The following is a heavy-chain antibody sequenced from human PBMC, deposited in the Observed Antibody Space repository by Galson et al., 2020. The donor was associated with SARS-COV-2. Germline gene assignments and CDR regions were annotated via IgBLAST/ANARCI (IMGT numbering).Heavy chain of an antibody. Sequence: SETLSLSCAVSGYSISSGYYWGWIRQSPGKGLEWIGSIYHSGDTYYNPSLKSRVTISVDTSKNQFSLKLSSVTAADTAVYYCTRCGGTSRVSRDYWGLGTLVTVSS. J-gene: IGHJ4*02. D-gene: IGHD3-10*01. CDR2: IYHSGDT. CDR3: TRCGGTSRVSRDY. V-gene: IGHV4-38-2*01. CDR1: GYSISSGYY.